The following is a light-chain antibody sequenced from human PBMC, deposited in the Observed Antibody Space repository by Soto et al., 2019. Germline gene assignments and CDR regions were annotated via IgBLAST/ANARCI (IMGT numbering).Light chain of an antibody. CDR1: QSITSY. CDR2: AAS. CDR3: QQGYSTPRT. J-gene: IGKJ5*01. Sequence: DIQMTQSPSSLSASVGDRVTITCRASQSITSYLNWYQQKPGKAPRLLISAASTLQSGVPSKFSGSGSGTDFTLTISSLQPEDSAIYYCQQGYSTPRTFGHGTRLEIK. V-gene: IGKV1-39*01.